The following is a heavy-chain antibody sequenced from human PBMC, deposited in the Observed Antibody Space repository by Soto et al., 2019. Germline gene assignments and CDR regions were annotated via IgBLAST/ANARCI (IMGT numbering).Heavy chain of an antibody. CDR1: GFTFSSYA. J-gene: IGHJ6*03. Sequence: GGSLRLSCAASGFTFSSYAMSWVRQAPGKGLELVSAISGSGGSTYYADSVKGRFTISRDNSKNTLYLQMNSLRAEDTAVYYCAKGSPPYYDILTGYIYYYYMDVWGKGTTVTVSS. CDR2: ISGSGGST. V-gene: IGHV3-23*01. CDR3: AKGSPPYYDILTGYIYYYYMDV. D-gene: IGHD3-9*01.